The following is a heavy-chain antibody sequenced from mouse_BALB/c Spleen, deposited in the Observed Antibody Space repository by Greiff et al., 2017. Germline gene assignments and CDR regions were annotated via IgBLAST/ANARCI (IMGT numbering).Heavy chain of an antibody. CDR2: IYPYNGGT. D-gene: IGHD2-1*01. Sequence: EVQLQQSGPELVKPGASVKISCKASGYSFTDYNMHWVKQSHGKSLEWIGYIYPYNGGTGYNQKFKSKATLTVDNSSSTAYMELSSLTSEDSAVYYCEREDYYGTGVDSLDYWGQGTSVTVSS. V-gene: IGHV1S29*02. CDR3: EREDYYGTGVDSLDY. J-gene: IGHJ4*01. CDR1: GYSFTDYN.